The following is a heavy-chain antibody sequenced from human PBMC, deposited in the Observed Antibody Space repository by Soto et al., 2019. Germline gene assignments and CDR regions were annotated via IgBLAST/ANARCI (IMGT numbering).Heavy chain of an antibody. J-gene: IGHJ4*02. CDR1: GFTFSTYA. Sequence: EVQVLESGGDLVQPGGSLRLSCAASGFTFSTYAMNWVRQAPGKGLEWVSSISDNGARTYYAESVKGRLSISRDKSKNTLYLQMNSLRAEDTAVYYCAKSRGRYSSHDYGSVFDQWGQGTPVIVSS. CDR2: ISDNGART. D-gene: IGHD5-12*01. CDR3: AKSRGRYSSHDYGSVFDQ. V-gene: IGHV3-23*01.